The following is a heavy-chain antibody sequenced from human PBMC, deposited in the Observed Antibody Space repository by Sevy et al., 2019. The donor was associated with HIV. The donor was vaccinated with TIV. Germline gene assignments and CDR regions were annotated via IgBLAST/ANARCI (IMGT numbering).Heavy chain of an antibody. J-gene: IGHJ4*02. CDR1: GFTFSTYS. CDR3: AREGYYDYIWGSYRYFNDY. V-gene: IGHV3-21*01. Sequence: GGSLRLSCAASGFTFSTYSMHWVRQAPGKGLEWVSSISFSSNYIYYADSVKGRFTIYRDNAKNSLYLQMNSLRAEDTAVYFCAREGYYDYIWGSYRYFNDYWGQGTLVTVSS. CDR2: ISFSSNYI. D-gene: IGHD3-16*02.